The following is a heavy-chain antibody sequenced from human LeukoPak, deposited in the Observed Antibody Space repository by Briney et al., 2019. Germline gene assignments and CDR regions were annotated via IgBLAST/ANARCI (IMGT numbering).Heavy chain of an antibody. CDR3: ARRGETKWELPNY. J-gene: IGHJ4*02. Sequence: ISGGSAGCSFSAYCMGGVRQLPGKGLEWMGIIFPGGSDIKYSPSFQGQVTMSADKSISTAYLQWSSLKASDTAMYYCARRGETKWELPNYWGQGTLVTVSS. CDR1: GCSFSAYC. V-gene: IGHV5-51*01. CDR2: IFPGGSDI. D-gene: IGHD1-26*01.